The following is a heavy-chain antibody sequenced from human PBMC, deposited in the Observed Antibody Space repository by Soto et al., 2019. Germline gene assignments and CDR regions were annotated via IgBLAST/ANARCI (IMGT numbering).Heavy chain of an antibody. D-gene: IGHD2-2*01. J-gene: IGHJ6*02. CDR1: GYTFPSYG. CDR3: AIEDFSSTSCYQYYYYYYRMDV. Sequence: ASVKVSCQASGYTFPSYGISWVRQAPGQGLEWMGWISAYNGNTNYAQKLQGRVTMTTDTSTSTAYMELRSLRSDDTAVYYCAIEDFSSTSCYQYYYYYYRMDVWGQGTTGTVSS. CDR2: ISAYNGNT. V-gene: IGHV1-18*01.